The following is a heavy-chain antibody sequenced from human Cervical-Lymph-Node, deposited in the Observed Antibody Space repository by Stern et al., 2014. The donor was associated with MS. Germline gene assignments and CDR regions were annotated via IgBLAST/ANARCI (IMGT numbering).Heavy chain of an antibody. J-gene: IGHJ4*02. D-gene: IGHD6-19*01. CDR1: GYTFINYG. CDR3: ARVLGAGGWYHTDY. CDR2: SSVHNGNT. Sequence: QVQLVQSGAEVKKPGASVKVSCKASGYTFINYGISWVRQAPGQGLEWMGWSSVHNGNTKIVQKFQGRVTMTTEASTTTAYMEVRSLRSDDTAVFYCARVLGAGGWYHTDYWGQGTLVTVSS. V-gene: IGHV1-18*01.